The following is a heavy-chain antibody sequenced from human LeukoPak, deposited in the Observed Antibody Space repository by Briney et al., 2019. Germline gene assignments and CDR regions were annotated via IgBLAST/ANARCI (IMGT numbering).Heavy chain of an antibody. CDR2: IDPTGTII. Sequence: GGSLRLSRAASGFTFSDSYMAWIRQAPGRGLEWVSYIDPTGTIIYYADYVKGRFTISRDNAKNSLYLQMNSLGGDDTAVYSCARAPRGFVNYWGQGTLVTVSS. J-gene: IGHJ4*02. CDR3: ARAPRGFVNY. CDR1: GFTFSDSY. V-gene: IGHV3-11*01.